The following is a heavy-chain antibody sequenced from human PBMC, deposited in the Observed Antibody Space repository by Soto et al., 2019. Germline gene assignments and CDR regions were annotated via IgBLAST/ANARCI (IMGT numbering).Heavy chain of an antibody. J-gene: IGHJ4*02. CDR1: GYTFTNYY. D-gene: IGHD1-1*01. V-gene: IGHV1-46*01. CDR2: INPTGGST. Sequence: ASVKVSCKASGYTFTNYYMHWVRQAPGQGLEWMGMINPTGGSTSYAQEFQGRVTMTRDTSTSTVYMELISPRSEDTAVYYCARNDKSGLDYWGQGTLVTVSS. CDR3: ARNDKSGLDY.